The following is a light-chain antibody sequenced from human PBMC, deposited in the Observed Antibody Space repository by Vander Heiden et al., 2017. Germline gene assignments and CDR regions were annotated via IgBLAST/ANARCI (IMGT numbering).Light chain of an antibody. J-gene: IGKJ5*01. CDR3: QQDYSTPRT. CDR2: WAS. Sequence: DIVMTQSPDSLAVSLGERATINCKSSQSVLYSSNNKNYLAWYQQKPGQPPKLLIYWASTRESGVPDRFSGSGSGTDFTLSISSLQAEDVAVYYCQQDYSTPRTFGQGTQMEIK. CDR1: QSVLYSSNNKNY. V-gene: IGKV4-1*01.